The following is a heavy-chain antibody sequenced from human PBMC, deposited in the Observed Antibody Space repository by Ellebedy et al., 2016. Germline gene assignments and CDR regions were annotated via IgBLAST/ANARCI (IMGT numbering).Heavy chain of an antibody. CDR2: INHSGST. D-gene: IGHD2-15*01. CDR3: ARDVVCSGGSCHELRY. CDR1: GGSFSGYY. Sequence: SETLSLTCAVYGGSFSGYYWSWIRQPPGKGLEWIGEINHSGSTNYNPSLKSRVTISVDTSKNQFSLKLSSVTAADTAVYYCARDVVCSGGSCHELRYWGQGTLVTVSS. J-gene: IGHJ4*02. V-gene: IGHV4-34*01.